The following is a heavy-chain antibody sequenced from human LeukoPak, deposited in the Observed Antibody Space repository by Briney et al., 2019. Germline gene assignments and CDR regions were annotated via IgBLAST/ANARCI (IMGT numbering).Heavy chain of an antibody. Sequence: ASVKVSCKASGYTFTRYYLHWVRQAPGQGLEWMGMINPSGVSTTYAQKYQGRITMTRDTSTGTVYMELSSLRSEDTAVYYCARGPPTTMTKRYLGLFDPWGQGTLVTVAS. D-gene: IGHD1-14*01. J-gene: IGHJ5*02. CDR1: GYTFTRYY. V-gene: IGHV1-46*01. CDR2: INPSGVST. CDR3: ARGPPTTMTKRYLGLFDP.